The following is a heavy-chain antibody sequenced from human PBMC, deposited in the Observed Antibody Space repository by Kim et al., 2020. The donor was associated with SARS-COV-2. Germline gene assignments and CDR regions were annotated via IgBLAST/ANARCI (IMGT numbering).Heavy chain of an antibody. D-gene: IGHD3-22*01. CDR1: GGSISSSSYY. Sequence: SETLSLTCTVSGGSISSSSYYWGWIRQPPGKGLEWIGSIYYSGSTYYNPSLKSRVTISVDTSKNQFSLKLSSVTAADTAVYYCAATRPDYYDSSPPADGYGMDVWGQGTTVTVSS. CDR3: AATRPDYYDSSPPADGYGMDV. CDR2: IYYSGST. J-gene: IGHJ6*02. V-gene: IGHV4-39*01.